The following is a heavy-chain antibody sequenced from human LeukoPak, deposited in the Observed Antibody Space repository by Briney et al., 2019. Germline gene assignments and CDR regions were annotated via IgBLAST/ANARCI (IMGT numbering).Heavy chain of an antibody. CDR1: GFTVSSYW. V-gene: IGHV3-74*01. J-gene: IGHJ4*02. Sequence: GGSLRLSCAASGFTVSSYWMHWVRQAPGKGLVWVSRINSDGSSTSYADSVKGRFTISRDNAKNTLYLQMNSLRAEDTAVYYCAREGYYYDSSGYYSPFDYWGQGTLVTVSS. D-gene: IGHD3-22*01. CDR2: INSDGSST. CDR3: AREGYYYDSSGYYSPFDY.